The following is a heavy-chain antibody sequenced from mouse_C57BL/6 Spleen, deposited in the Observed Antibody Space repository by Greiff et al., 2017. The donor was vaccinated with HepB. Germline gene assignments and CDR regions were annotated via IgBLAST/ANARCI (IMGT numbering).Heavy chain of an antibody. CDR3: ARDDGYYLGGFAY. D-gene: IGHD2-3*01. V-gene: IGHV1-64*01. J-gene: IGHJ3*01. CDR2: IHPNSGST. Sequence: QVQLQQPGAELVKPGASVKLSCKASGYTFTSYWMHWVKQRPGQGLEWIGMIHPNSGSTNYNEKFKSKATLTVDISSSTAYMQLSSLTSADSAVYYCARDDGYYLGGFAYWGQGTRVTVSA. CDR1: GYTFTSYW.